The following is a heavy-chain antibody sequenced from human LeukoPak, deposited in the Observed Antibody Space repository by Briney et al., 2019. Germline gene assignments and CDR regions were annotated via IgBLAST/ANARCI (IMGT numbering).Heavy chain of an antibody. J-gene: IGHJ3*02. D-gene: IGHD3-10*01. CDR2: IYYSGST. CDR1: GVSISRYN. CDR3: MRVGYGSGNPPGGFDS. Sequence: SETLSLTCTLSGVSISRYNWTWIRQPPGKGLEWISYIYYSGSTKYNPSLKSRVTISLDTSKNQFSLKLSSVTAADTAVYYCMRVGYGSGNPPGGFDSWGQGTMVTVSS. V-gene: IGHV4-59*01.